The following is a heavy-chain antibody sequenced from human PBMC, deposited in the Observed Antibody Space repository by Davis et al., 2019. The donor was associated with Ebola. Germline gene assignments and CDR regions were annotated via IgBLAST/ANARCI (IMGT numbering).Heavy chain of an antibody. CDR3: ARDRPLDFFFGDYYGMDV. J-gene: IGHJ6*02. CDR1: GFTFSTYS. Sequence: LSLTCAASGFTFSTYSMSWVRQAPGKALEWVSSISSDSDYIYYADSAKGRFTISRDNAKNSLYLQMNSLRAEDTAVYYCARDRPLDFFFGDYYGMDVWGQGTTVTVSS. D-gene: IGHD3-16*01. V-gene: IGHV3-21*01. CDR2: ISSDSDYI.